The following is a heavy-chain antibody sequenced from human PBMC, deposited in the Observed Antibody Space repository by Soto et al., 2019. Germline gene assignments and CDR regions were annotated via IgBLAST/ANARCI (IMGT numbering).Heavy chain of an antibody. J-gene: IGHJ6*02. V-gene: IGHV3-33*01. CDR2: IWYDGSNK. CDR3: ARDETISTHYYYYGMDV. Sequence: GGSLRLSCAASGFTFSSYGMRWVRQAPGKGLEWVAVIWYDGSNKYYADSVRGRFTISRDNSKNTLYLQMNSLRAEDTAVYYCARDETISTHYYYYGMDVWGQGTTVTVSS. CDR1: GFTFSSYG. D-gene: IGHD2-2*01.